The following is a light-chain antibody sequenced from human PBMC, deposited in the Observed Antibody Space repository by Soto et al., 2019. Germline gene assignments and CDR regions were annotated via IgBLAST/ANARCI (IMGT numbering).Light chain of an antibody. V-gene: IGLV4-69*01. CDR2: INRDGSH. CDR3: QTWGNGIVI. CDR1: SGHRNYA. Sequence: QSVLTQSPSASASLGDSVKLTCTLSSGHRNYAIAWHQQQPEKGTRYLMKINRDGSHSKGDGIPNRFSGSSSGAERYLTISRLQSEDEADYYCQTWGNGIVIFGGGTKLTVL. J-gene: IGLJ2*01.